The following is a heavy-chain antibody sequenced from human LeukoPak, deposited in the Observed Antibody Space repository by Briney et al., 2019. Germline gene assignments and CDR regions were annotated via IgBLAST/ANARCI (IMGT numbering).Heavy chain of an antibody. CDR3: ARAGVLRFLELDAFDI. V-gene: IGHV4-59*01. CDR2: IYNSGST. D-gene: IGHD3-3*01. CDR1: GVSISSYH. J-gene: IGHJ3*02. Sequence: PSETLSLTCTVSGVSISSYHWTWIRQPPGEGLEWIGHIYNSGSTNYNPSLRGRVTISLDTSKNQVSLKLSSVTAADTAVYYCARAGVLRFLELDAFDIWGQGTMVTVSS.